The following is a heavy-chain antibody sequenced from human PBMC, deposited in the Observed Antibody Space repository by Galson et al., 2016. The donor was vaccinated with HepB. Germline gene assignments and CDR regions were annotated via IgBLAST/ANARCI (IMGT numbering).Heavy chain of an antibody. D-gene: IGHD1-20*01. Sequence: LRLSCAASGFTFSSYSMNWVRQAPGKGLEWVSSISTSSSYMYYADSVKGRFTISRDNAKNSLYLQMNSLRAEDTAVYYCARDFSVNWAFDIWGQGTMVTVSS. CDR2: ISTSSSYM. V-gene: IGHV3-21*01. CDR1: GFTFSSYS. J-gene: IGHJ3*02. CDR3: ARDFSVNWAFDI.